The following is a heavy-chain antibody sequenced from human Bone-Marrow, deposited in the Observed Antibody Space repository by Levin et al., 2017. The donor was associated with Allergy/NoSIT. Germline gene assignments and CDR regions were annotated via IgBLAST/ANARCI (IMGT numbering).Heavy chain of an antibody. D-gene: IGHD6-13*01. CDR1: GFTFSSYA. CDR2: ISGSGGST. V-gene: IGHV3-23*01. J-gene: IGHJ3*02. Sequence: QPGGSLRLSCAASGFTFSSYAMSWVRQAPGKGLEWVSAISGSGGSTYYADSVKGRFTISRDNSKNTLYLQMNSLRAEDTAVYYCTSVTAARVAFDIWGQGTMVTVSS. CDR3: TSVTAARVAFDI.